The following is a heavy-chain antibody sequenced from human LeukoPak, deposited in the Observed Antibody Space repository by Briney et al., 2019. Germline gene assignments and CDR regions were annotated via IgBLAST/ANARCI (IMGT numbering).Heavy chain of an antibody. CDR3: ASARDTAMVRYWYFDL. Sequence: PSETLSLTCAVYGGSFSGYYWSWIRQPPGKGLEWIGEINHSGSTNYNPSLKSRVTISVDTSKNQFSLKLSSVTAADTAVYYCASARDTAMVRYWYFDLWGRGTLVTVSS. J-gene: IGHJ2*01. D-gene: IGHD5-18*01. V-gene: IGHV4-34*01. CDR1: GGSFSGYY. CDR2: INHSGST.